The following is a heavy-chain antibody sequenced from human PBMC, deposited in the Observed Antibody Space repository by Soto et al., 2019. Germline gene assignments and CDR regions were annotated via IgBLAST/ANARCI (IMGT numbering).Heavy chain of an antibody. CDR1: GGSISSGGYS. Sequence: QLQLQESGSGLVKPSQTLSLTCAVSGGSISSGGYSWSWIRQPPGKGLEWIGYIYHSGSTYYNPSPKSRATTSVDRYKTQFSPKLSSVTAADTAVYYCARVPGPWGQGTLVTVSS. J-gene: IGHJ5*02. CDR2: IYHSGST. CDR3: ARVPGP. V-gene: IGHV4-30-2*01.